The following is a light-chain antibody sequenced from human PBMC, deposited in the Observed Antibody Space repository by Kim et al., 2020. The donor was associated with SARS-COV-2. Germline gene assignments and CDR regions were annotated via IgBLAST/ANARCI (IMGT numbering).Light chain of an antibody. J-gene: IGKJ1*01. Sequence: DIQMTQSPSSLSASVGDRLTITCRASQAIYNSLAWYQQKPGKAPKLLLYAASRLESGVPSRFSGSASGTDHTLTITSLQPEDFATYYCQQYYTTPRTFGQGTKVDIK. CDR1: QAIYNS. CDR3: QQYYTTPRT. CDR2: AAS. V-gene: IGKV1-NL1*01.